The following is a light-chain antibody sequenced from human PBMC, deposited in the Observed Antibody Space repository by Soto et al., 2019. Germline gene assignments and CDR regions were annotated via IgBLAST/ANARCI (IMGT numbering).Light chain of an antibody. CDR1: QSISTW. V-gene: IGKV1-5*01. J-gene: IGKJ1*01. CDR3: QQYNSFSRT. CDR2: DAS. Sequence: IRMTQSPSSFSASTGDRVTITCRASQSISTWLAWYQQKPGKVPKLLIYDASSLESGVPSRFSGSGSGTEFTLTISSLQPDDFATYYCQQYNSFSRTFGQGTKVGIK.